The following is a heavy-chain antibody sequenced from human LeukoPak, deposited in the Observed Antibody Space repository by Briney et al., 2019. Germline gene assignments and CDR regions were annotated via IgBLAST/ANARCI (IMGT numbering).Heavy chain of an antibody. CDR1: GYSFTNYW. J-gene: IGHJ6*03. V-gene: IGHV5-51*01. D-gene: IGHD1-26*01. CDR3: ARQAGATTFDFYYYMDV. Sequence: GESLQISCKGSGYSFTNYWIGWVRQLPGKGLEWMGIIYPGDSDTRYSPSFQGQVTISADKSISTAYLQWSSLKASDTAMYYCARQAGATTFDFYYYMDVWGKGTTVTVSS. CDR2: IYPGDSDT.